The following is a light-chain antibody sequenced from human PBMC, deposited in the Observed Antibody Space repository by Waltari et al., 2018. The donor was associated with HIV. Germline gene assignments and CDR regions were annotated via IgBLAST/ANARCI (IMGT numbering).Light chain of an antibody. Sequence: QSVLTQPPSASGTPGQRVTISCSGSSSNIGSKYVYWYQQLPGTAPKLLIYSNNLRPSGVPDRFSGSRSGTSASLAISGLQSEDEAYYYCAAWDDSLRGVFGGGTKLTVL. J-gene: IGLJ2*01. CDR2: SNN. CDR1: SSNIGSKY. CDR3: AAWDDSLRGV. V-gene: IGLV1-47*02.